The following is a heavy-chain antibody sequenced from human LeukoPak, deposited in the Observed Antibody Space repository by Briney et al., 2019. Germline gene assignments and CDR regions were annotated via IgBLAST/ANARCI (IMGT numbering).Heavy chain of an antibody. J-gene: IGHJ3*02. D-gene: IGHD4-17*01. CDR3: ARDKPLGGDLDALDI. CDR1: GFTFSSYA. CDR2: ISYDGSNK. V-gene: IGHV3-30-3*01. Sequence: TGGSLRLSCAASGFTFSSYAMHWVRQAPGKGLEWVAVISYDGSNKYYADSVKGRFTISRDNSKNTLYLQMNSLRAEDTAVYYCARDKPLGGDLDALDIWGQGTMVTVSS.